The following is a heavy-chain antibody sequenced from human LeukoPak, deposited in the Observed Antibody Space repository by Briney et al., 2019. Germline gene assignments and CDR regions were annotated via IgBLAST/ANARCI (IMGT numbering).Heavy chain of an antibody. D-gene: IGHD2-21*01. V-gene: IGHV4-34*01. CDR2: IDHGGGT. CDR1: GGSLSGYY. CDR3: VRVPEGDSRPCDS. Sequence: SETLSLTCAVYGGSLSGYYWTFVRQTPGKGLEWIGEIDHGGGTGYHPSLKSRVSISIDTSRNQFSLRLSSVTAADTAVYYCVRVPEGDSRPCDSWGQETLVTVSS. J-gene: IGHJ4*02.